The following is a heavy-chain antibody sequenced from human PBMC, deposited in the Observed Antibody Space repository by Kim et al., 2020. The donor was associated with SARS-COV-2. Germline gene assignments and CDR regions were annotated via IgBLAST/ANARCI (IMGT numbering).Heavy chain of an antibody. CDR2: ISGSGVST. V-gene: IGHV3-23*01. D-gene: IGHD1-26*01. J-gene: IGHJ4*02. CDR1: GFTFSSYA. CDR3: AKDGVGATPYYFDY. Sequence: GGSLRLSCAASGFTFSSYAMSWVRQAPGKGLEWISAISGSGVSTYYADSVKGRFTISRDNSKNTLYLQMKSLRAEDTAVYYCAKDGVGATPYYFDYWGQGTLVTVSS.